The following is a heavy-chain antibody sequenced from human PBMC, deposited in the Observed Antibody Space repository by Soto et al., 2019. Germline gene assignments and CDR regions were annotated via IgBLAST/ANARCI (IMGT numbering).Heavy chain of an antibody. D-gene: IGHD3-3*01. J-gene: IGHJ5*02. CDR3: ARGGGITIFGVNLNWFDP. CDR2: IYYSGST. Sequence: TLSLTCTVSGGSISSYYWCWIRQPPGKGLEWIGYIYYSGSTNYNPSLKSRVTISVDTSKNQFSLKLSSVTAADTAVYYCARGGGITIFGVNLNWFDPWGQGTLVTVSS. CDR1: GGSISSYY. V-gene: IGHV4-59*01.